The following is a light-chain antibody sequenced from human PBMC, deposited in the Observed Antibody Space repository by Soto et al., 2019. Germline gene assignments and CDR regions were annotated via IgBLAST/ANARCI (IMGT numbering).Light chain of an antibody. CDR3: SSYADTDNLV. Sequence: QSALTQPPSASGSPGQSVTISCTGTSSDVGGYHYVSWYQQHPGKAPKLMIYEVNKRPSGVPERFSGSKSGNTASLTVSGLQAEDEADYYCSSYADTDNLVFGGGTKLTVL. V-gene: IGLV2-8*01. CDR2: EVN. CDR1: SSDVGGYHY. J-gene: IGLJ2*01.